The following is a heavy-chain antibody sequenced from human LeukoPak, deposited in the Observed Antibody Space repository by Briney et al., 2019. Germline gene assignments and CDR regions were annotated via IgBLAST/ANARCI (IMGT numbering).Heavy chain of an antibody. V-gene: IGHV3-23*01. D-gene: IGHD6-19*01. CDR2: VSAGGDKT. Sequence: GGPLRLSCAASGFPFSNYAMSWVAQAPGKGLEWASVVSAGGDKTDYAESVKGRFTISRDNSKNTVYMRMTSVTAEDTARYYCAKKRTPVAGTNYFDYWGLGTLVTVSS. CDR1: GFPFSNYA. CDR3: AKKRTPVAGTNYFDY. J-gene: IGHJ4*02.